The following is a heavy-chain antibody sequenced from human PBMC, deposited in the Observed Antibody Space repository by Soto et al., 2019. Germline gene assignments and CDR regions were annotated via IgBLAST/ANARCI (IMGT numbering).Heavy chain of an antibody. V-gene: IGHV4-4*02. CDR1: GASVSSSTW. Sequence: QVQLRQTGPGLVKPSGTLSLTCAVSGASVSSSTWWSWDRQSPGKGLEWIGEIYHSGSANYNPSLRGRATISVDKSNNQFSRKMRYMTAANTAVYYCATLPPGIGLRILPIPTWGQGTLVSVSS. D-gene: IGHD5-18*01. CDR3: ATLPPGIGLRILPIPT. J-gene: IGHJ5*02. CDR2: IYHSGSA.